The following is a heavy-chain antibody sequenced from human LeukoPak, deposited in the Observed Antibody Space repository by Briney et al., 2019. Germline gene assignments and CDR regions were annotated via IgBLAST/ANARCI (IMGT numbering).Heavy chain of an antibody. Sequence: QPGGSLRLSCAASGFPFGSYWMHWVRQAPGKGLVWVSRINSDGSSTTYADSVKGRFTISRDNARNTLYLQMNSLRAEDTAVYYCARLVGTTSDFDCWGQGPLVTVSS. D-gene: IGHD1-14*01. V-gene: IGHV3-74*01. CDR1: GFPFGSYW. J-gene: IGHJ4*02. CDR2: INSDGSST. CDR3: ARLVGTTSDFDC.